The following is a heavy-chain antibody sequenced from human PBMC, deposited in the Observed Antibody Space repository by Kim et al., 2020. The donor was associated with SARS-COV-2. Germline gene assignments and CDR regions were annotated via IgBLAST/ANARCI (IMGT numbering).Heavy chain of an antibody. V-gene: IGHV4-34*01. Sequence: SETLSLTCAVYGGSFSGYYLSWIRQPPGKGLEWIGEINHSGSTNYNPSLKSRVTISVDTSKNQFSLKLSSVTAADTAVYYCARGSEHASDYWGQGTLVTVSS. CDR1: GGSFSGYY. J-gene: IGHJ4*02. CDR3: ARGSEHASDY. CDR2: INHSGST.